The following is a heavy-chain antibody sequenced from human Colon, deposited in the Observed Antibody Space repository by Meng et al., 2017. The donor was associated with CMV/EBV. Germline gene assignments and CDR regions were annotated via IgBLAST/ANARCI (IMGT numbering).Heavy chain of an antibody. CDR2: IYYSGST. J-gene: IGHJ4*02. V-gene: IGHV4-39*07. D-gene: IGHD6-19*01. CDR3: AREGSGWYKY. Sequence: GSLRLSCTVSGGSISSSSYYWGWIRQPPGKGLEWIGSIYYSGSTYYNPSLKSRVTISVDTSKNQFSLKLSSVTAADTAVYYCAREGSGWYKYWGQGTLVTVSS. CDR1: GGSISSSSYY.